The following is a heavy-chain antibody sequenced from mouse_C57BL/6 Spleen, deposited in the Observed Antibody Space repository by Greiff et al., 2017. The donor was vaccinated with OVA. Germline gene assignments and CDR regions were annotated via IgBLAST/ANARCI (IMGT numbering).Heavy chain of an antibody. CDR3: TTWGYDYDYYAMDY. Sequence: EVQLQQSGAELVRPGASVKLSCTASGFNIKDYYMHWVKQRPEQGLEWIGRIDPEDGDTEYAPKFQGKATMTADTSSNTAYLQLSSLTSEDTAVYYCTTWGYDYDYYAMDYWGQGTSVTVSS. CDR1: GFNIKDYY. D-gene: IGHD2-4*01. J-gene: IGHJ4*01. CDR2: IDPEDGDT. V-gene: IGHV14-1*01.